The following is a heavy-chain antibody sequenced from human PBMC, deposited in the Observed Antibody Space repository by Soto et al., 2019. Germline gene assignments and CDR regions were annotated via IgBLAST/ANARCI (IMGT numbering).Heavy chain of an antibody. CDR3: GRGRSGQIVVFY. D-gene: IGHD1-26*01. J-gene: IGHJ4*02. CDR1: GYTFTGHY. CDR2: IGPESGAT. Sequence: ASVKVSCKXSGYTFTGHYIHWVRQAPEQGPEWMGEIGPESGATRYAEKFQGRATMTLDTSITTVYMELKNLSPDDTAVYYCGRGRSGQIVVFYWGQGTPVTVSS. V-gene: IGHV1-2*02.